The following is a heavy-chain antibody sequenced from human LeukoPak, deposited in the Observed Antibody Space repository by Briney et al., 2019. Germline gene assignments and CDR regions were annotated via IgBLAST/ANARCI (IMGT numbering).Heavy chain of an antibody. CDR1: GGSISSYY. D-gene: IGHD5-24*01. Sequence: SETLSLTCTVSGGSISSYYWSWIWQPPGKGLEWIGYIYYSGSTNYNPSLKSRVTISVDTSKNQFSLKLSSVTAADTAVYYCARGGDGYAWVDYWGQGTLVTVSS. V-gene: IGHV4-59*01. J-gene: IGHJ4*02. CDR2: IYYSGST. CDR3: ARGGDGYAWVDY.